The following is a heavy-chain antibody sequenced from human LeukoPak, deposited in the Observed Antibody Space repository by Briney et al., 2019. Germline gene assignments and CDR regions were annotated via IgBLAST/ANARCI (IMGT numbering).Heavy chain of an antibody. V-gene: IGHV3-7*01. CDR3: AVIDSNGWQVGLDY. D-gene: IGHD6-19*01. J-gene: IGHJ4*02. CDR1: AFSFRTYW. Sequence: GGSLRLSCVASAFSFRTYWMNWVRQAPGKGLEWVANINQDGSVKHYLDSVKGRFTISRDNAKNSLYLQMNSLRADDTALYYCAVIDSNGWQVGLDYWGQGTQVTVSS. CDR2: INQDGSVK.